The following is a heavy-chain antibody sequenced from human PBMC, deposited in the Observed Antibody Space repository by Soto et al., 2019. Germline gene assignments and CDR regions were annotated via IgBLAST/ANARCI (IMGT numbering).Heavy chain of an antibody. J-gene: IGHJ5*02. D-gene: IGHD3-3*01. V-gene: IGHV4-38-2*01. CDR3: ARQPRLPYDFWSGYRSLDGYNWFDP. CDR1: GDSISSGYY. Sequence: PSDTLSLTCAVSGDSISSGYYWGWIRQPPGKGLEWIGRIYHSGSTYYNPSLKSRVTISVDTPKNQFSLKLSSVPAADTAVYYCARQPRLPYDFWSGYRSLDGYNWFDPWGQGTLVTVSS. CDR2: IYHSGST.